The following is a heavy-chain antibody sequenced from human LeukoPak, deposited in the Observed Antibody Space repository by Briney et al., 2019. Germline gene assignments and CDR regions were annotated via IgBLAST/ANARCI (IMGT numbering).Heavy chain of an antibody. V-gene: IGHV3-30*04. CDR2: ISYDGSNK. CDR3: ARGASYDILISDGLNWFDP. D-gene: IGHD3-9*01. CDR1: GFTFSNYA. Sequence: PGGSLRLSCAASGFTFSNYAMHWVRQAPGKGLEWVAVISYDGSNKYYADSVKGRFTISRDNSKNTLYLQMNSLRVEDTAVYYCARGASYDILISDGLNWFDPWGQGTLVAVSS. J-gene: IGHJ5*02.